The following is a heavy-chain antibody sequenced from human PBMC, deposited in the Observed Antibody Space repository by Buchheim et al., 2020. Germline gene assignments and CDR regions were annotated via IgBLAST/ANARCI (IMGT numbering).Heavy chain of an antibody. CDR2: INHSGSA. V-gene: IGHV4-34*02. D-gene: IGHD5-12*01. J-gene: IGHJ4*02. CDR3: ARAWDTTIAVDYFDY. Sequence: QVQLQQWGAGLLKPSETLSLTCAVYGGSFSGYYWSWIRQPPGKGLEWIGEINHSGSANYNVSLKSRVTIAVDTPKKQFSLKLTSVSAADTAVYYCARAWDTTIAVDYFDYWGQGTL. CDR1: GGSFSGYY.